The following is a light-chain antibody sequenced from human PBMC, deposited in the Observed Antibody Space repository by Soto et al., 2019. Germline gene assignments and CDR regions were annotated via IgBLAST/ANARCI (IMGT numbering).Light chain of an antibody. CDR1: SSDVGGYNY. CDR3: SSYTSSSTLLV. Sequence: QSVLTQPASVSGSPGQSITISCTGTSSDVGGYNYVSWYQQHPGKAPKLMIYDVSNRPSGVSNRFPGSKSGNTASLTISGLQAEDEADYYCSSYTSSSTLLVFGGGTKLPVL. V-gene: IGLV2-14*01. J-gene: IGLJ2*01. CDR2: DVS.